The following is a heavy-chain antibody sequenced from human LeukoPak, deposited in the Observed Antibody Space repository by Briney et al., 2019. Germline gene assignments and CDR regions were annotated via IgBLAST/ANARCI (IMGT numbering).Heavy chain of an antibody. CDR3: ARRTLNSVVAATPFDY. D-gene: IGHD2-15*01. J-gene: IGHJ4*02. Sequence: GGSLRLSCAASGFTFSSYWMSWVRQAPGKGLEWVANIKQDGSEKYYVDSVKGRFTISRDNAKNSLYLQMNGLRAEDTAVYYCARRTLNSVVAATPFDYWGQGTLVTVPS. V-gene: IGHV3-7*01. CDR1: GFTFSSYW. CDR2: IKQDGSEK.